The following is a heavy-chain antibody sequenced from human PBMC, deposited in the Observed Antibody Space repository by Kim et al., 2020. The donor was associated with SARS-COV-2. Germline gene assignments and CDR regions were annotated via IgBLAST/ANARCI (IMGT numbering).Heavy chain of an antibody. CDR1: GYTFRTYG. Sequence: ASVKVSCKASGYTFRTYGISWVRQAPGQGLEWLGWISANSGETLYAQNLRGRVTMTRDPSTSTVYMNLRSLRSDDTAVYYCARDVGGGYFDSWGQGTLVT. CDR3: ARDVGGGYFDS. J-gene: IGHJ4*02. CDR2: ISANSGET. D-gene: IGHD2-21*01. V-gene: IGHV1-18*01.